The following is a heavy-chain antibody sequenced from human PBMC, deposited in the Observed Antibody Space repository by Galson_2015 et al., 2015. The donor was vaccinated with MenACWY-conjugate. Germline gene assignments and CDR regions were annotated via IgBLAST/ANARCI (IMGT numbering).Heavy chain of an antibody. J-gene: IGHJ6*03. CDR3: ARVGTWIHQYFYYMAV. Sequence: SLRLSCAASGFTFTGYEFNWVRQAPGKGLEWLSYISKSGSPIYYADSVKGRFTISRDNIQKSLFLEMNSLRAGDTGAYYCARVGTWIHQYFYYMAVWGKGTTVTVSS. CDR2: ISKSGSPI. CDR1: GFTFTGYE. V-gene: IGHV3-48*03. D-gene: IGHD5-18*01.